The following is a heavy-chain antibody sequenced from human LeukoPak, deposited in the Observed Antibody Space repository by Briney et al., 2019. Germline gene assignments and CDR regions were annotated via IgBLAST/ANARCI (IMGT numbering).Heavy chain of an antibody. V-gene: IGHV1-69*06. D-gene: IGHD5-12*01. CDR1: GGTFSSYA. J-gene: IGHJ6*03. CDR3: AKGSGYEAQYYYYYMDV. Sequence: SVKVSCKASGGTFSSYAISWVRQAPGQGLEWMGGIIPIFGTANYAQKFQGRVTITADKSTSTAYMELSSLRSEDTAVYYCAKGSGYEAQYYYYYMDVWGKGTTVTISS. CDR2: IIPIFGTA.